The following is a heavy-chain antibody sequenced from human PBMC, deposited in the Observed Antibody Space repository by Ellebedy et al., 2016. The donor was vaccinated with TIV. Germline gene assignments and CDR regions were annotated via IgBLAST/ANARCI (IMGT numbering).Heavy chain of an antibody. CDR1: GGSISSSSYY. D-gene: IGHD3-10*01. Sequence: SETLSLTXTVSGGSISSSSYYWGWIRQPPGKGLEWIGSIYYSGSTYYNPSLKSRVTISVDTSKNQFSLKLSSVTAADTAVYYCATFGDYWFDPWGQGTLVTVSS. J-gene: IGHJ5*02. CDR3: ATFGDYWFDP. V-gene: IGHV4-39*07. CDR2: IYYSGST.